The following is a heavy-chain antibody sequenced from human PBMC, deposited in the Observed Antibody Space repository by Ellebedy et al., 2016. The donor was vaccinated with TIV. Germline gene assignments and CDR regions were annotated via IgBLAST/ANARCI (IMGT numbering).Heavy chain of an antibody. CDR2: ISYDGSNK. D-gene: IGHD2-15*01. V-gene: IGHV3-30-3*01. J-gene: IGHJ4*02. CDR3: ASGPLGGEDCSGGSCYCFDY. Sequence: GGSLRLXCAASGFTFSSYAMHWVRQAPGKGLEWVAVISYDGSNKNYADSVKGRFTISRDNSKNTLYLQINSLRADDTAVYYCASGPLGGEDCSGGSCYCFDYWGQGALVTVSS. CDR1: GFTFSSYA.